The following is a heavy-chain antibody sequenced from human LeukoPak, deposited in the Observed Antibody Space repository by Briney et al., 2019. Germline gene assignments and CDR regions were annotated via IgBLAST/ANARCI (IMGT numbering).Heavy chain of an antibody. D-gene: IGHD2-15*01. J-gene: IGHJ4*02. V-gene: IGHV3-7*01. CDR1: GFIFSAYS. CDR2: IKKDGSEK. CDR3: ARGFQSGGSPV. Sequence: GGSLRLSCAPSGFIFSAYSLSWVRQAPGKGLEWVAKIKKDGSEKDYVDSVKGRFTISRDNDKGSLYLQLNSLRVEDTAIYYCARGFQSGGSPVWGQGTLVTVSS.